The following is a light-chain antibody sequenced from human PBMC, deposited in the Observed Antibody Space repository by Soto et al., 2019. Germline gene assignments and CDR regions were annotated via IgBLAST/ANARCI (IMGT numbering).Light chain of an antibody. J-gene: IGLJ2*01. CDR1: SSNIGAGHT. Sequence: QSVLTQPPSVSGAPGQRFTITCTGISSNIGAGHTVHWYKHLPGTAPTLLIYGDTSRSSGVPDRIFASKTGTSASLAITGLQTEDEADYYCQSYDSSLSSVVFGGGTKLTVL. CDR2: GDT. V-gene: IGLV1-40*01. CDR3: QSYDSSLSSVV.